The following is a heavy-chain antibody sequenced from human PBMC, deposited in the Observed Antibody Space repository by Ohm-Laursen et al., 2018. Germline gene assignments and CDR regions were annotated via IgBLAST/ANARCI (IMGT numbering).Heavy chain of an antibody. CDR3: ARDVDSSGYYDY. CDR2: MNPNSGNT. CDR1: GYAFTSYD. V-gene: IGHV1-8*01. J-gene: IGHJ4*02. D-gene: IGHD3-22*01. Sequence: SSVKVSCKASGYAFTSYDINWVRQATGQGLEWMGWMNPNSGNTGYAQKFQGRVTMTRNTSISTAYMELSSLRSEDTAVYYCARDVDSSGYYDYWGQGTLVTVSS.